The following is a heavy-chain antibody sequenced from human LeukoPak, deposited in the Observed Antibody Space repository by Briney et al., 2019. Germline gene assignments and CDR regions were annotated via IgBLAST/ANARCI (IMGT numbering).Heavy chain of an antibody. Sequence: GGSLRLSCAASAFTVSSYAMSWVRQAPGKGLEWVSAISGSGGSTYYADSVKGRFTISRDNSKNTLYLQMNSLRAEDTAVYYCAQRRVPGGYWGQGTLVTVSS. J-gene: IGHJ4*02. V-gene: IGHV3-23*01. CDR3: AQRRVPGGY. CDR2: ISGSGGST. D-gene: IGHD1-1*01. CDR1: AFTVSSYA.